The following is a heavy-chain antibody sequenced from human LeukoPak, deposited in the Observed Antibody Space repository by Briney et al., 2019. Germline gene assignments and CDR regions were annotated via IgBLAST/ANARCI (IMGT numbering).Heavy chain of an antibody. CDR1: GFTFSSYS. Sequence: PGGSLRLSCAASGFTFSSYSMNWVRQAPGKGLEWVSGLSGSGDGQFYADSVEGRFTISRDIFNNIWYLQMNSLRAEDTAVYYCAKGCQCPSGLSSWFDPRGQGTLVAVSS. J-gene: IGHJ5*02. CDR3: AKGCQCPSGLSSWFDP. CDR2: LSGSGDGQ. D-gene: IGHD1-14*01. V-gene: IGHV3-23*01.